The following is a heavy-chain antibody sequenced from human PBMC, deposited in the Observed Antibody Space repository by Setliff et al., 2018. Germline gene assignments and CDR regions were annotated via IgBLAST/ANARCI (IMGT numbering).Heavy chain of an antibody. Sequence: GSLRLSCAASGITFSTYSMNWVRQAPGKGLEWVAHISYSSGSISYADSVKGRFTISRDNAKNTLYLQMNSLRAEDTAVYYCARDREGDGNYYMDVWGKGTTVTVSS. CDR2: ISYSSGSI. V-gene: IGHV3-48*04. CDR1: GITFSTYS. J-gene: IGHJ6*03. CDR3: ARDREGDGNYYMDV. D-gene: IGHD1-1*01.